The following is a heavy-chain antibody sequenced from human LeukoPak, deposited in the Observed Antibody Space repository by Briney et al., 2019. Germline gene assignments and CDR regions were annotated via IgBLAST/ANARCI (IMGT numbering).Heavy chain of an antibody. CDR3: ANLVGATPY. V-gene: IGHV3-48*03. Sequence: GGSLRLPCAASGFTFSSHEVDWVRQAPGKGLEWVSYISSSGSTTHYSDSVKGRFTISRDNAKNSLYLQMNSLRADDTAVYYCANLVGATPYWGQGTLVTVSS. J-gene: IGHJ4*02. D-gene: IGHD1-26*01. CDR1: GFTFSSHE. CDR2: ISSSGSTT.